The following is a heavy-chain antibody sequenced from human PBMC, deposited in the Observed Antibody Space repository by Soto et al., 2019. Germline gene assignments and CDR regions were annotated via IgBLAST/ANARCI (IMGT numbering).Heavy chain of an antibody. CDR2: IIPIFGTA. CDR3: GTGWNDYYYYGMDV. D-gene: IGHD1-1*01. Sequence: GASVKVSCKASGGTFGSYASSWVRQAPGQGLEWMGGIIPIFGTANYAQKFQGRVTITADESTSTAYMELSSLRSEDTAVYYCGTGWNDYYYYGMDVWGQGTTVTVSS. J-gene: IGHJ6*02. CDR1: GGTFGSYA. V-gene: IGHV1-69*13.